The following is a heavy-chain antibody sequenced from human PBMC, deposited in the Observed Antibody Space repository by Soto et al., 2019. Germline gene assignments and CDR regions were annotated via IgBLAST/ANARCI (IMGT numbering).Heavy chain of an antibody. Sequence: QVQLVQSGAEVKKPGSSVKVSCKASGGTFSRYSITWVRQAPGHGLEWIGRIIPIFGIASYAQKFQGRVTITADESTGTAYMEVSSLRSDDTAVYYCAREDRDRETGLVPAAIDGMDVWGQGTTVTVSS. CDR2: IIPIFGIA. CDR1: GGTFSRYS. CDR3: AREDRDRETGLVPAAIDGMDV. J-gene: IGHJ6*02. D-gene: IGHD2-2*01. V-gene: IGHV1-69*08.